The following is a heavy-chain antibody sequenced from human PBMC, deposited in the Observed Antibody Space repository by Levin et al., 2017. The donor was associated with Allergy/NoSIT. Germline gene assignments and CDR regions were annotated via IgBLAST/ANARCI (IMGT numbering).Heavy chain of an antibody. CDR2: IYPGDSDT. V-gene: IGHV5-51*01. CDR3: ARLRYALDSSGPRAFDI. Sequence: ASVKVSCKGSGYSFTSYWIGWVRQMPGKGLEWMGIIYPGDSDTRYSPSFQGQVTISADKSISTAYLQWSSLKASDTAMYYCARLRYALDSSGPRAFDIWGQGTMVTVSS. D-gene: IGHD3-22*01. CDR1: GYSFTSYW. J-gene: IGHJ3*02.